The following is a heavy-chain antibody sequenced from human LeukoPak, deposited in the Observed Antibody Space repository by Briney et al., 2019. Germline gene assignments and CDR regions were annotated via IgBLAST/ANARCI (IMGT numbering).Heavy chain of an antibody. Sequence: PGGSLRLSCAASEFTFDYYGMSWVRQAPGKGLEWVSGINWNGYSIGYADSVKGRFTISRDNGKNFLYLQMNSLKAEDTAFYHCARVDYASGYFDLWGRGTLVTLSS. D-gene: IGHD3-16*01. CDR1: EFTFDYYG. J-gene: IGHJ2*01. V-gene: IGHV3-20*01. CDR2: INWNGYSI. CDR3: ARVDYASGYFDL.